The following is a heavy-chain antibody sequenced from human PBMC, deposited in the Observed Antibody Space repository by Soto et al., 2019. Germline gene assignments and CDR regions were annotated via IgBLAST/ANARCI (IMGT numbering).Heavy chain of an antibody. CDR2: MSGSGGST. Sequence: GSLRLCCAASGFTFSSYAMSWVRQAPGKGLEWVSAMSGSGGSTYYADSVKGRVTIPRDNSKNTRYLQMTSLRAEDTAVYYCAKDRSGRAARLAFDYWGQGTLVTISS. J-gene: IGHJ4*02. CDR1: GFTFSSYA. V-gene: IGHV3-23*01. CDR3: AKDRSGRAARLAFDY. D-gene: IGHD6-6*01.